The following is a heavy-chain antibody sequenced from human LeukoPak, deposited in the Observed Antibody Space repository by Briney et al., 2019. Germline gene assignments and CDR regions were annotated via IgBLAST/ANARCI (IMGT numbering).Heavy chain of an antibody. V-gene: IGHV4-38-2*01. CDR2: IYHSGST. D-gene: IGHD2-2*01. Sequence: SETLSLTCAVSGYSISSGYYWGWIRQPPGKGLEWIGSIYHSGSTYYNPSLKSRVTISVDTSKNQFPLKLSSVTAADTAVYYCARCHYSQLHGGRAFDIWGQGTMVTVSS. CDR3: ARCHYSQLHGGRAFDI. CDR1: GYSISSGYY. J-gene: IGHJ3*02.